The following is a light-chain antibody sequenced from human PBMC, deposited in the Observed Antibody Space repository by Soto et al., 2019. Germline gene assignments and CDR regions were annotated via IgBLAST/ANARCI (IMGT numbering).Light chain of an antibody. CDR3: SSYTRSSTPYV. J-gene: IGLJ1*01. V-gene: IGLV2-14*01. CDR2: EVN. Sequence: QSALTQPASVSGSPGQSITISCTGTSSDVGGHNYVSWYQQHPGKAPKLMIYEVNNRPSGVSDRFSGSKAGNTASLTISGLQAEDEADYYCSSYTRSSTPYVYGTGTKVTVL. CDR1: SSDVGGHNY.